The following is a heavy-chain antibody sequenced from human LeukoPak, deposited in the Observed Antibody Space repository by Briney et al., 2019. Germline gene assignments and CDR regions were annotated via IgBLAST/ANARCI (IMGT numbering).Heavy chain of an antibody. CDR2: IYSDDTT. J-gene: IGHJ4*02. CDR3: ARGKITMIVGPFDY. CDR1: GFTVSGNY. V-gene: IGHV3-53*01. D-gene: IGHD3-22*01. Sequence: GGSLRLSCAVSGFTVSGNYMSWIRQAPGKGLEWVSLIYSDDTTLYADSVKGRFTISRDISKNTLYLQMSSLRAEDTAVYYCARGKITMIVGPFDYWGQGTLVTVSS.